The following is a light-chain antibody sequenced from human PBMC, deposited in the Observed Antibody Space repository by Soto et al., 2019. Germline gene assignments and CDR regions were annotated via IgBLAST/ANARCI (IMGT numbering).Light chain of an antibody. CDR1: SSDVGGYNY. Sequence: QSALTQPASVSGSPGQSITISCTGTSSDVGGYNYVSWYQHHPGKAPKLMIYEVVNRPSGVSNRFSGSKSGITASLTISGLQAEDEADYYCTSYTNSSPLVFGTGTKLTVL. CDR2: EVV. J-gene: IGLJ1*01. CDR3: TSYTNSSPLV. V-gene: IGLV2-14*01.